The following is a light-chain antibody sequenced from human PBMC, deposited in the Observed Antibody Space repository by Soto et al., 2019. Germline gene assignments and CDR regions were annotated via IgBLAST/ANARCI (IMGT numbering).Light chain of an antibody. Sequence: NFMLTQPHSVSESPGKTVTISCTRSSGSIANNYVQWYQQRPGSAPTTVIYEDNQRPSGVPDRFSGSIDSSSNSASLTISGLKTEDEADYYCQSYDSTNVVFGGGTQLTVL. V-gene: IGLV6-57*04. J-gene: IGLJ2*01. CDR1: SGSIANNY. CDR2: EDN. CDR3: QSYDSTNVV.